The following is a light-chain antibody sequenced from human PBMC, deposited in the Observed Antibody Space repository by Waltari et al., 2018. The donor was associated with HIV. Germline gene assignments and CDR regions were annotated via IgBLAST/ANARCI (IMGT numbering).Light chain of an antibody. CDR3: QQYNNWQGT. CDR2: DAS. Sequence: IVMTQSPATLSLSPGERASLSCRASQSVSSNLAWYQQKLGQAPRPRIYDASTRATGIPVRFSGSGSGTEFTLTISSLQSEDFAVYYCQQYNNWQGTFGQGTKLEIK. V-gene: IGKV3-15*01. CDR1: QSVSSN. J-gene: IGKJ2*02.